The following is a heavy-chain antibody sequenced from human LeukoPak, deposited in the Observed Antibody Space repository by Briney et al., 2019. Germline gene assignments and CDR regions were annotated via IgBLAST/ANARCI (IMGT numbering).Heavy chain of an antibody. CDR2: IYYSGST. CDR3: ARNYDSSGTFDY. Sequence: SETLSLTCVVSGGSLSSYYWSWIRQPPGKGLEWIGYIYYSGSTNYNPSLKSRVTISVDTSKNQFSLKLSSVTAADTAVYYCARNYDSSGTFDYWGQGTLVTVSS. D-gene: IGHD3-22*01. J-gene: IGHJ4*02. V-gene: IGHV4-59*01. CDR1: GGSLSSYY.